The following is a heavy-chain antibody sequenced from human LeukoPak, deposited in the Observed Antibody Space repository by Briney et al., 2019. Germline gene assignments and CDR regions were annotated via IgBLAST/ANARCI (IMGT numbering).Heavy chain of an antibody. CDR1: GFSISSSFY. CDR2: IHDSETI. J-gene: IGHJ4*02. Sequence: KSSETLSLTCTVSGFSISSSFYWGWIRQPPGKGLQWIGNIHDSETIYYNPSLQSRVSISADTSKNQFFLKLISVTAADTAVYYCARHYYGSPRDYFDYWGQGTLVTVSP. CDR3: ARHYYGSPRDYFDY. V-gene: IGHV4-38-2*02. D-gene: IGHD3-10*01.